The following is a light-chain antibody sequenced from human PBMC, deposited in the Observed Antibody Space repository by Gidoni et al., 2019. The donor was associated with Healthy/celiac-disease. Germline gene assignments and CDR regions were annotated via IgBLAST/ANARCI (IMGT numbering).Light chain of an antibody. V-gene: IGLV2-14*01. CDR1: SSDVGGYNY. J-gene: IGLJ1*01. Sequence: QSALPQPASVSGSPGQPITISCTGTSSDVGGYNYVSWYQQHPGKAPKLMIYEVSKRPSGVSNRFSGSKSGNTASLTISGLQAEDEADYYCSSYTSSSTPRFGTGTKVTVL. CDR3: SSYTSSSTPR. CDR2: EVS.